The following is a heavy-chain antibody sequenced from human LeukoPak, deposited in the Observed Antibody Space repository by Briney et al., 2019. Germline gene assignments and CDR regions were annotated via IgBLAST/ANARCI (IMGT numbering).Heavy chain of an antibody. CDR2: ITSSSSHI. D-gene: IGHD6-6*01. CDR1: GFTFSSYS. CDR3: ASSRASRPDWFDP. V-gene: IGHV3-21*01. J-gene: IGHJ5*02. Sequence: PGGSLRLSCAASGFTFSSYSMNWVRQAPGKGLEWVSSITSSSSHIFYADSVMGRFTISRDNAKKSLHLQMNSLRAEDTAVYYCASSRASRPDWFDPWGQGTLVTVSS.